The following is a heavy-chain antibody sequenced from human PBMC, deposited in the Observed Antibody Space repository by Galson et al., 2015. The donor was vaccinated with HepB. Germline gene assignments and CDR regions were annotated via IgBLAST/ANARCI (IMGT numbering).Heavy chain of an antibody. CDR2: IVVGSGNT. Sequence: SVKVSCKASGFTFTSSAMQWVRQARGQRLEWIGWIVVGSGNTNYAQKFQERVTITRDMSTSTAYMELSSLRSEDTAVYYCAAGPTHYDFWSGYPQPHWYFDLWGRGTLVTVSS. CDR3: AAGPTHYDFWSGYPQPHWYFDL. V-gene: IGHV1-58*02. D-gene: IGHD3-3*01. J-gene: IGHJ2*01. CDR1: GFTFTSSA.